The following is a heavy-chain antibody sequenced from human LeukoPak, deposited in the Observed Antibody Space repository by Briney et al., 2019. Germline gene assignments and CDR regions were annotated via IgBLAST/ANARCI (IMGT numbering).Heavy chain of an antibody. J-gene: IGHJ4*02. D-gene: IGHD3-22*01. CDR2: ISSSSGTI. CDR3: AREIFYASGGYAFDY. V-gene: IGHV3-48*02. Sequence: GGSLRLSCAASGFTFSSHSMNWVRQAPGKGLEWVSYISSSSGTIYYADSVKGRFTISRDNAKNSLYLQMNSLRDEDTAVYYCAREIFYASGGYAFDYWGQGTLVTVSS. CDR1: GFTFSSHS.